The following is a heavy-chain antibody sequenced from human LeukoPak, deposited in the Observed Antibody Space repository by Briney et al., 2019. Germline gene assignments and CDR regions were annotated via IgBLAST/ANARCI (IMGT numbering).Heavy chain of an antibody. Sequence: PGGSLRLSCAASGFTFSSYAMSWVRQAPGKGLEWVSAISGSGGSTYYADSVKGRFTISRDNSKSTLYLQMNSLRAEDTAVYYCARGLDYGDYSSGFGYWGQGTLVTVSS. CDR1: GFTFSSYA. V-gene: IGHV3-23*01. D-gene: IGHD4-17*01. CDR2: ISGSGGST. J-gene: IGHJ4*02. CDR3: ARGLDYGDYSSGFGY.